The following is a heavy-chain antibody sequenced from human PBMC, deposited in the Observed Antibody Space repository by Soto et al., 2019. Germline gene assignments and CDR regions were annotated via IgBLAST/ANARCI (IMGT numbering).Heavy chain of an antibody. Sequence: GGSLRLSWEASGLTFSNYAMAWVRQTPGEGPEWVSTIGGGDDIFYAESVKGRFIISRDDSRSTMYLQMDNLRVEDTAIYFCAKDSISYNGIYDAFDVWGQGTVVTVSS. V-gene: IGHV3-23*01. D-gene: IGHD3-3*02. CDR1: GLTFSNYA. CDR2: IGGGDDI. J-gene: IGHJ3*01. CDR3: AKDSISYNGIYDAFDV.